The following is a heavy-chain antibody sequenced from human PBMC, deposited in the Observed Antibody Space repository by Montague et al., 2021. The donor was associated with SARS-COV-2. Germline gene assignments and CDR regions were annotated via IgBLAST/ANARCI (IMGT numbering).Heavy chain of an antibody. J-gene: IGHJ4*02. CDR3: ARTRAYYYDSSGYSYCFDY. D-gene: IGHD3-22*01. V-gene: IGHV2-26*01. CDR1: GFSLNNRLG. CDR2: IFLNGEQ. Sequence: PALVKPTQTLTLTCTVSGFSLNNRLGVTWVRQPPGKALEWLGHIFLNGEQSVSTSLKTRLTISKDTSKNQVVLTMTNMDPVDTATYYCARTRAYYYDSSGYSYCFDYWGQGTLVTVSS.